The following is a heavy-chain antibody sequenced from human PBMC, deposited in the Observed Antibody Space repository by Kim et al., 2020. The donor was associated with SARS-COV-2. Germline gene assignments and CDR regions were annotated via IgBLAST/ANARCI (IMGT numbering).Heavy chain of an antibody. D-gene: IGHD5-12*01. CDR2: INHSGST. CDR1: GGSFSGYY. V-gene: IGHV4-34*01. CDR3: ARGWEMATITGGWLYGMDV. J-gene: IGHJ6*02. Sequence: SETLSLTCAVYGGSFSGYYWSWIRQPPGKGLEWIGEINHSGSTNYNPSLKSRVTISVDTSKNQFSLKLSSVTAADTAVYYCARGWEMATITGGWLYGMDVWGQGTTVTVSS.